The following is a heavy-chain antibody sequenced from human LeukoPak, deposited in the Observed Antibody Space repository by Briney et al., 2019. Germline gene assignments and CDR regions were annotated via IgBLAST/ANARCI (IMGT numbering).Heavy chain of an antibody. CDR1: GFTVSSNY. D-gene: IGHD3-9*01. J-gene: IGHJ6*02. CDR2: IYSGGST. V-gene: IGHV3-66*02. Sequence: GGSLRLSCAASGFTVSSNYMSWVRQAPGKGLEWVSVIYSGGSTYYADSGEGRFTIFRDNSKTPLYLQMNSLRAEDTAVYYCAREEAYYAILTPGNGMDVWGHGTPVTVSS. CDR3: AREEAYYAILTPGNGMDV.